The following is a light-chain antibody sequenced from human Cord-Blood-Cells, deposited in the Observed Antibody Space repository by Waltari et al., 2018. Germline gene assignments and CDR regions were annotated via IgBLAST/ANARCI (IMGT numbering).Light chain of an antibody. V-gene: IGKV1-5*03. CDR2: KAC. Sequence: DIQMTQSPSTLSASVGDRVTITCRASQSISSWLAWYQQKPGKAPKLLIYKACSLESGVPSRFSGSGSGTEFTLTISSLQPDDFATYYCQQYNSYITFGGGTKVEIK. J-gene: IGKJ4*01. CDR3: QQYNSYIT. CDR1: QSISSW.